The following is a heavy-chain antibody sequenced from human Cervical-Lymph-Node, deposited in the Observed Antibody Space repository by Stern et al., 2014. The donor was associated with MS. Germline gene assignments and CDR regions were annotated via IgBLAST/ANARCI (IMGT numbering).Heavy chain of an antibody. CDR3: ATEGYSSGLFDY. D-gene: IGHD6-19*01. J-gene: IGHJ4*01. Sequence: EVQLVESGGGLVQPGRSLRLSCAASGFTFDNYAMHWVRQAPGKGLEWVSRISWNSGTILYADSVKGRFTISRDSAKNSLYLQMNSLRAEDTALFYCATEGYSSGLFDYWGHGTLVTVSS. CDR1: GFTFDNYA. V-gene: IGHV3-9*01. CDR2: ISWNSGTI.